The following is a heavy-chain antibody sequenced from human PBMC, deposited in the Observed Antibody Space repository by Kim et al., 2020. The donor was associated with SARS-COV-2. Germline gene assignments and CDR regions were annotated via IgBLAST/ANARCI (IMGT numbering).Heavy chain of an antibody. CDR3: VKDMAVTTSVLDY. D-gene: IGHD4-17*01. CDR2: ISRNSGTI. J-gene: IGHJ4*02. V-gene: IGHV3-9*01. CDR1: GFTFDDYA. Sequence: GGSLRLSCAASGFTFDDYAMHWVRQAPGKGLEWVSGISRNSGTIGYADSVKGRFTISRDNAKNSLYLQMNSLRVEDTALYYCVKDMAVTTSVLDYWGQGTLVTVSS.